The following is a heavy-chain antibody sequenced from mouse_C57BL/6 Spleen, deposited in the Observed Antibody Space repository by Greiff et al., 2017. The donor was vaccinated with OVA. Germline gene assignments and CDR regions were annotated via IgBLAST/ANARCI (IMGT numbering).Heavy chain of an antibody. Sequence: QVQLQQPGAELVKPGASVKLSCKASGYTFTSSWMHWVKQRPGRGLEWIGRIDPNSGGTKYNEKFKSKSTLTVDKPSSTAYMQISSLTSEDSAVYYCARAGGQLRPDYFDYWGQGTTLTVSS. J-gene: IGHJ2*01. CDR2: IDPNSGGT. V-gene: IGHV1-72*01. D-gene: IGHD3-2*02. CDR1: GYTFTSSW. CDR3: ARAGGQLRPDYFDY.